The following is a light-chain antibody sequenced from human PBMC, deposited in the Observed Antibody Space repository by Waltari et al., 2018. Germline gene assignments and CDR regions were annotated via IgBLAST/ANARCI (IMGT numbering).Light chain of an antibody. V-gene: IGKV1-27*01. CDR3: QKYNSAPWT. J-gene: IGKJ1*01. CDR1: QGPSNY. CDR2: AAS. Sequence: DIQMTQSPSSLSASVGDRVTITCRASQGPSNYLAWYQQKPGKVPKPLIYAASTLQSGVPSRFSGSGSGTDFTLTISSLQPEDVATYYCQKYNSAPWTFGQGTKVEIK.